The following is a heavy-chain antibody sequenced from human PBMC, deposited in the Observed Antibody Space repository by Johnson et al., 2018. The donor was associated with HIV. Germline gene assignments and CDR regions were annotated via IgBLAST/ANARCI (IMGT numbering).Heavy chain of an antibody. V-gene: IGHV3-30*18. J-gene: IGHJ3*02. CDR1: GFTFSSYG. D-gene: IGHD6-19*01. CDR2: ISYDGSNK. CDR3: AKDLHPAGQWLAFDI. Sequence: QVQLVVSGGGLVQPGRSLRLSCVASGFTFSSYGMNWVRQAPGKGLEWVAVISYDGSNKYYADSVKGRFTISRDNSKNTVHLQMNSLRADDTALYYCAKDLHPAGQWLAFDIWGQGTMVTVSS.